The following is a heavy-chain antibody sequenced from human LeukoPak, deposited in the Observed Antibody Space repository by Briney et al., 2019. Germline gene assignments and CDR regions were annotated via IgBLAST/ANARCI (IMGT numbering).Heavy chain of an antibody. CDR1: GYTFPSYA. D-gene: IGHD3-10*01. CDR2: INPNSGGT. J-gene: IGHJ4*02. Sequence: ASVKVSCKASGYTFPSYAMNWVRQAPGQGLEWMGWINPNSGGTNYAQKFQGRVTMTRDTSISTAYMELSRLRSDDTAVYYCARAPMVWGVIRFLGYWGQGTLVTVSS. V-gene: IGHV1-2*02. CDR3: ARAPMVWGVIRFLGY.